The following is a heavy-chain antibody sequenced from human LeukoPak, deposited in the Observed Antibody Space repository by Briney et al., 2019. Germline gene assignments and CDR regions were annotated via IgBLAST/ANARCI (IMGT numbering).Heavy chain of an antibody. Sequence: PGGSLRLSCAASGFSFSSYAMSWVRQAPGKGLEWVSGISGSSGSTYYADSVKGRLTVSRDNSKNTLYLQMNSLRAEDTAVYYCAKDRITMVRGVIIGLRDGMDVWGQGTTVTVSS. CDR1: GFSFSSYA. D-gene: IGHD3-10*01. V-gene: IGHV3-23*01. CDR2: ISGSSGST. J-gene: IGHJ6*02. CDR3: AKDRITMVRGVIIGLRDGMDV.